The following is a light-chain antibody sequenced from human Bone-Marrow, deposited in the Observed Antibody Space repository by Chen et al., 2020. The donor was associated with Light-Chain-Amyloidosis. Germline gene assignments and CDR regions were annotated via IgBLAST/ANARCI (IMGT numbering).Light chain of an antibody. J-gene: IGLJ1*01. CDR2: AVS. Sequence: QSALTQPASVSGSPGQSITISCTGPSGDVGTYNYVSWYPQHPGNAPNVMIYAVSNRPSGVSNRCAGSKSGNTASRTISGRQAEDEADYYCSSFTSSSSYVFGPGTKVTVL. CDR1: SGDVGTYNY. V-gene: IGLV2-14*01. CDR3: SSFTSSSSYV.